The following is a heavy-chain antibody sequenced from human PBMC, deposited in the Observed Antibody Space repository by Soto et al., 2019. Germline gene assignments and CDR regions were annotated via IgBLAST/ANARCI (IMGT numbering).Heavy chain of an antibody. CDR1: GGSISSGGYY. D-gene: IGHD3-10*01. J-gene: IGHJ6*02. V-gene: IGHV4-31*03. Sequence: QVQLQESGPGLVKPSQTLSLTCTVSGGSISSGGYYWSWIRQHPGKGLEWIGYIYYSGSTYYNPSLKSRVTISVDTSKNQFALKLSSVTAADTAVYYCARELRFGEDYYGMDVWGQGTTVTVSS. CDR3: ARELRFGEDYYGMDV. CDR2: IYYSGST.